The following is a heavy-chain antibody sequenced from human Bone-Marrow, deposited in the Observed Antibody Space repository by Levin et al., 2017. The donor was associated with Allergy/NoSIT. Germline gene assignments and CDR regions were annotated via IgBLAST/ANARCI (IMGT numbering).Heavy chain of an antibody. V-gene: IGHV4-39*07. CDR3: ARDGMITFGGVIVTKFDY. J-gene: IGHJ4*02. CDR1: GGSISSSSYY. CDR2: IYYSGST. Sequence: PGGSLRLSCTVSGGSISSSSYYWGWIRQPPGKGLEWIGSIYYSGSTYYNPSLKSRVTISVDTTKNQFSLKLSSVTAADTAVYHCARDGMITFGGVIVTKFDYWGQGTLVTVSS. D-gene: IGHD3-16*02.